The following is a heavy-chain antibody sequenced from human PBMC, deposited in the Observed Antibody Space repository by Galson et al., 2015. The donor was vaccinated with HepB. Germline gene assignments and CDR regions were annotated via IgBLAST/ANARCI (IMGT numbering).Heavy chain of an antibody. CDR2: IYTSGST. J-gene: IGHJ4*02. Sequence: LSLTCTVSGGSISSYYWSWIRQPAGKGLEWIGRIYTSGSTNYNPSLKSRVTMSVDTSKNQFSLKLSSVTAADTAVYYCARDRGIAAAGLWDYWGQGTLVTVSS. V-gene: IGHV4-4*07. D-gene: IGHD6-13*01. CDR1: GGSISSYY. CDR3: ARDRGIAAAGLWDY.